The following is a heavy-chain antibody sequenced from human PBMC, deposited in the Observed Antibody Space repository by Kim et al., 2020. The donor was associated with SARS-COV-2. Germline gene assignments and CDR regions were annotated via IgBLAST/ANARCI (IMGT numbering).Heavy chain of an antibody. D-gene: IGHD7-27*01. CDR1: GFTFSRNA. V-gene: IGHV3-30-3*01. J-gene: IGHJ4*02. CDR3: ARDPHTTGDYFDY. Sequence: GGSLRLSCAASGFTFSRNAMHWVRQAPGKGLEWVAVISYDGSNKYYADSVKGRFTISRDNSKNTLYLQMNSLRTEDTAVYYCARDPHTTGDYFDYWGQGTLVTVSS. CDR2: ISYDGSNK.